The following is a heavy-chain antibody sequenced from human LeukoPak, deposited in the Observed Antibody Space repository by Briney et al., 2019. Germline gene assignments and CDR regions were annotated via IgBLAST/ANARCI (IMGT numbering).Heavy chain of an antibody. Sequence: SETLSPTCTVSGGSVTSTTYYWGWVRQPPGKGLEWVGVVHYNGATYYDPSLKSRVTMSIDTSENQFSLKVTSVTAADTAVYYCARRRVAATAGWFDPWGQGTLVTVSS. D-gene: IGHD2-15*01. CDR3: ARRRVAATAGWFDP. V-gene: IGHV4-39*01. J-gene: IGHJ5*02. CDR2: VHYNGAT. CDR1: GGSVTSTTYY.